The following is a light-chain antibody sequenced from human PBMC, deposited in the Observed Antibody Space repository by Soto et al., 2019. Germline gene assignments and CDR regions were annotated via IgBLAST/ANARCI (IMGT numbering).Light chain of an antibody. CDR3: AAWDDSLNGFYV. CDR2: SNN. J-gene: IGLJ1*01. CDR1: SSNIGSNA. Sequence: QSVLTQPPSASGTPGQRVNISCSGSSSNIGSNAVNWYQQLPGTAPKLLIYSNNQRPSGVPDRFSGSKSGTSASLAISGLQSEDEADYYCAAWDDSLNGFYVLGTGTKVTVL. V-gene: IGLV1-44*01.